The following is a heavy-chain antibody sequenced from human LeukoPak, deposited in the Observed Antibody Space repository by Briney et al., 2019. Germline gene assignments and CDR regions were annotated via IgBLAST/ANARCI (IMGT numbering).Heavy chain of an antibody. CDR2: VSHEGSSK. D-gene: IGHD6-19*01. J-gene: IGHJ4*02. CDR3: AKTTGGWPRFFDH. CDR1: GYPFSGSD. Sequence: GGSLRLSCAASGYPFSGSDIHWVRPAPGKGLEWVAFVSHEGSSKFYAESVKGRFGISRDNSKRTTYLQMSGLRADDTAVYYCAKTTGGWPRFFDHWGQGTLVAVSS. V-gene: IGHV3-30*18.